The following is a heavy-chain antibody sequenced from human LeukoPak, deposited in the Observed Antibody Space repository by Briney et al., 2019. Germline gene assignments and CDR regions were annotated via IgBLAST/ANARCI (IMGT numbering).Heavy chain of an antibody. Sequence: SVKVSCKASGYTFTGYYMHWVRQAPGQGLEGMGWINPNSGGTNYAQKFQGRVTMTRDTSISTAYMELSRLRSDDTAVYYCASSSVAGTPSLGYWGQGTLVTVSS. D-gene: IGHD6-19*01. V-gene: IGHV1-2*02. CDR3: ASSSVAGTPSLGY. CDR2: INPNSGGT. CDR1: GYTFTGYY. J-gene: IGHJ4*02.